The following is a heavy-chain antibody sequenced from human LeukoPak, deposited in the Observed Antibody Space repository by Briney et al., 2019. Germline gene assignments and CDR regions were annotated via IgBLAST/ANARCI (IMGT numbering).Heavy chain of an antibody. CDR3: ARRGVRWLQYYFDY. V-gene: IGHV4-39*07. D-gene: IGHD5-24*01. CDR2: IYYSGST. J-gene: IGHJ4*02. Sequence: SETLSLTCTVSGGSISSSSYYWGWIRQPPGKGLEWIGSIYYSGSTYYNPSLKSRVTISVDTSKNQFSLKLSSVTAADTAVYYCARRGVRWLQYYFDYWGQGTLVTVSS. CDR1: GGSISSSSYY.